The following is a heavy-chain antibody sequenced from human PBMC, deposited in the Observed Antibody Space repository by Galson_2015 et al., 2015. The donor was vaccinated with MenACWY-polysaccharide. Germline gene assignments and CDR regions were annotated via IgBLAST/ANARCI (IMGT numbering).Heavy chain of an antibody. CDR3: TRADGPHYRYGMDV. D-gene: IGHD4-11*01. CDR1: DGSFSGHY. J-gene: IGHJ6*02. Sequence: LSLTCAVYDGSFSGHYSSWIRQSPGKGLQWIGETTHSGATNYEVSLKSRVTISVDSSKNQVSLKMTSVTAADTAVYYCTRADGPHYRYGMDVWGQGTTVTVSS. CDR2: TTHSGAT. V-gene: IGHV4-34*01.